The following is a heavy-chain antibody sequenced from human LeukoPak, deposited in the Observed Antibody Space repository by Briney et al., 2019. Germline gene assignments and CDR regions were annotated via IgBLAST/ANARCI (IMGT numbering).Heavy chain of an antibody. CDR1: GDSISSTSYY. J-gene: IGHJ4*02. CDR2: IYYSGST. Sequence: SETLSLTCTVSGDSISSTSYYWGWIRQPPGKGLEWIGSIYYSGSTYHNPSLKSRVTISVDTSQNQFSLKLSSVTAADTAVYYCARVGYRYGYGGMDYWGQGTLVTVSS. D-gene: IGHD5-18*01. CDR3: ARVGYRYGYGGMDY. V-gene: IGHV4-39*01.